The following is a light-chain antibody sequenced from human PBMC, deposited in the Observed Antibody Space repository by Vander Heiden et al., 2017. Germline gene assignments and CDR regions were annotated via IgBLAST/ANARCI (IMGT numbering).Light chain of an antibody. V-gene: IGLV8-61*01. Sequence: QTVVTQEPSFSVSPGGTVTLTCGLSSGSVSTNYYPSWYQQTPGQSPRTLIYSTNTRSSGVPDRFSGSILGNTAALTITGAQADDESDYYCVLYMGGGISVFGGGTKLTVL. CDR3: VLYMGGGISV. CDR1: SGSVSTNYY. CDR2: STN. J-gene: IGLJ2*01.